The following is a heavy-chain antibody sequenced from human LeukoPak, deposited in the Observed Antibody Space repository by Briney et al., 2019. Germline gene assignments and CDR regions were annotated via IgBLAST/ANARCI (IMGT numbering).Heavy chain of an antibody. CDR2: ISAYNGNT. CDR3: ARWPYYYDSSGYLN. D-gene: IGHD3-22*01. CDR1: GYTFTSYG. J-gene: IGHJ4*02. Sequence: GASVKVSCKASGYTFTSYGISWVRQAPGQGLEWMGWISAYNGNTNYAQKLQGRVTMTTDTSTSTAYMELRSLRSDDTAVYYCARWPYYYDSSGYLNWGQGTLVTVSS. V-gene: IGHV1-18*01.